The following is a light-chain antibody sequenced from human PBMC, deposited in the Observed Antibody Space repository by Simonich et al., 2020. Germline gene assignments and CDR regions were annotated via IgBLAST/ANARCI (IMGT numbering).Light chain of an antibody. Sequence: QSALTQPRSVSGSPGQSVTISCTGTSSDVGGYNYVSLYQQHPGKAPKLMIYDVSKRPSGVPDRFSGSKSGNTASLTISGLQAEDEADYYCCSYAGSYTFVFGGGTKLTVL. CDR3: CSYAGSYTFV. J-gene: IGLJ3*02. V-gene: IGLV2-11*01. CDR2: DVS. CDR1: SSDVGGYNY.